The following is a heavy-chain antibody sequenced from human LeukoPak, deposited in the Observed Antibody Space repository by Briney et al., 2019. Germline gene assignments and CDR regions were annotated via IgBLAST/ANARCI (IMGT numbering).Heavy chain of an antibody. V-gene: IGHV3-66*01. CDR2: IYSGGST. D-gene: IGHD6-13*01. J-gene: IGHJ4*02. Sequence: GGSLRLSCAASGFTVSSNYMSWVRQAPGKGLEWVSVIYSGGSTYYADSVKGRFTISRDNSKNTLYLQMNSLRAEDTAVYSCASLSSRGYFDYWGQGTLVSVSS. CDR3: ASLSSRGYFDY. CDR1: GFTVSSNY.